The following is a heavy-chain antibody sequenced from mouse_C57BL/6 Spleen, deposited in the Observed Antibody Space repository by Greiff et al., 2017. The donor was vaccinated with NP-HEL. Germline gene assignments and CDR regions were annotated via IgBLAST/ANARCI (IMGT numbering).Heavy chain of an antibody. CDR3: AICGGYSNPWFAY. J-gene: IGHJ3*01. D-gene: IGHD2-5*01. V-gene: IGHV1-74*01. Sequence: QVQLQQPGAELVKPGASVKVSCKASGYTFTSYWMHWVKQRPGQGLEWIGRIHPSDSDTNYNQQFKGKATLTVDKSSSTAYMQLSSLTSEDSAVYYCAICGGYSNPWFAYWGQGTLVTVSA. CDR2: IHPSDSDT. CDR1: GYTFTSYW.